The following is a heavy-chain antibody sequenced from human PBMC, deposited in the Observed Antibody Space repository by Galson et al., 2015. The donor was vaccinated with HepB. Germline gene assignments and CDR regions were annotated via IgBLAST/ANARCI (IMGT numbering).Heavy chain of an antibody. D-gene: IGHD2-15*01. Sequence: SLRLSCAASGFTFGDYAMSWFRQAPGKGLEWVGFIRSKAYGGTTGYAASVKGRFTISSDDSKSIVYLQMNSLKTEDTAVYYCTRYCSGGSCYSGYWGQGTLVTVSS. CDR3: TRYCSGGSCYSGY. CDR2: IRSKAYGGTT. J-gene: IGHJ4*02. CDR1: GFTFGDYA. V-gene: IGHV3-49*03.